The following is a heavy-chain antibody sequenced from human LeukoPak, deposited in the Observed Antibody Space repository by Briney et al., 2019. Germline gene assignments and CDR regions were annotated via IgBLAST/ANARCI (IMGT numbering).Heavy chain of an antibody. V-gene: IGHV3-21*01. J-gene: IGHJ4*02. CDR1: GFTFSSYS. CDR3: ARDQAVAGTKRFDY. D-gene: IGHD6-13*01. Sequence: PGGSLRLSCAASGFTFSSYSMNWVRQAPGKGLEWVSSISSSSSYIYYADSVKGRITVSRDNAKNSLYLQMNSLRAEDTAVYYCARDQAVAGTKRFDYWGQGTLVTVSS. CDR2: ISSSSSYI.